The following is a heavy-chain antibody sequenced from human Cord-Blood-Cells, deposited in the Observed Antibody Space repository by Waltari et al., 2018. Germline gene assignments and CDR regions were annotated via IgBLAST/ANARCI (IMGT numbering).Heavy chain of an antibody. Sequence: EYMGIIYPGDSDTRYSPSFQGQVTISADKSISTAYLQWSSLKASDTDMYYCATTELANYDAFDIWGQGTMVTVSS. J-gene: IGHJ3*02. CDR2: IYPGDSDT. V-gene: IGHV5-51*01. D-gene: IGHD1-1*01. CDR3: ATTELANYDAFDI.